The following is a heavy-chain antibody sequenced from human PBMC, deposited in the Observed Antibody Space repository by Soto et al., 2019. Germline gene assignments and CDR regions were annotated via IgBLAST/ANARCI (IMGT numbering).Heavy chain of an antibody. J-gene: IGHJ1*01. CDR1: GFTVSSNY. CDR3: ARDRVESGYPEYFQH. CDR2: IYSGGST. Sequence: EVQLVESGGGLIQPGGSLRLSCAASGFTVSSNYMSWVRQAPGKGLEWVSVIYSGGSTYYADSVKGRFTISRDNSKNTLYLTMNSLRAEDTDVYYCARDRVESGYPEYFQHWGQGTLVTVSS. V-gene: IGHV3-53*01. D-gene: IGHD3-22*01.